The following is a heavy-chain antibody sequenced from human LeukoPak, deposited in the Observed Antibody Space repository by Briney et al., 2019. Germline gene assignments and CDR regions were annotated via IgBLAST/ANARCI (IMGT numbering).Heavy chain of an antibody. CDR1: GFTFSSYA. Sequence: GESLKISCAASGFTFSSYAMSWVRQAPGKGLEWVSAISGSGGSTHYADSVKGRFTISRDNSKNTLYLQMNSLRAEDTAVYYCAKDTDSSGSYYWGYWGQGTLVTVSS. CDR3: AKDTDSSGSYYWGY. D-gene: IGHD1-26*01. V-gene: IGHV3-23*01. CDR2: ISGSGGST. J-gene: IGHJ4*02.